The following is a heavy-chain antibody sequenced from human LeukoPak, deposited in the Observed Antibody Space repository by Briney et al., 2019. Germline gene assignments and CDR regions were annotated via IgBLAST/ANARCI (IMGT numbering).Heavy chain of an antibody. D-gene: IGHD6-25*01. CDR3: AREGAAEAKNFDY. J-gene: IGHJ4*02. Sequence: ASVKVSCKAPGYTFTNYYIHWMRQAPGQGLEWVGIINLNAVTTRYAQKFQGRITVTRDTSMSTVYMELSSLRSEDTAVYFCAREGAAEAKNFDYWGQGTLVIVSS. CDR1: GYTFTNYY. CDR2: INLNAVTT. V-gene: IGHV1-46*01.